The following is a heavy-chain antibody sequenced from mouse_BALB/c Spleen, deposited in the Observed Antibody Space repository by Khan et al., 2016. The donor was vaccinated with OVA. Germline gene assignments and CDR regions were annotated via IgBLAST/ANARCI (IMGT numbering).Heavy chain of an antibody. CDR2: INTYTGEP. Sequence: QIQLVQSGPELKKPGETVKISCKASGYTFTNYGMNWVKQAPGKALKWMGWINTYTGEPTYADDFKGRFAFSLETSASTAYLQINNLKNEDTATXFCARVGNYWYFDVWGAGITVTVSS. D-gene: IGHD2-1*01. CDR3: ARVGNYWYFDV. V-gene: IGHV9-3-1*01. CDR1: GYTFTNYG. J-gene: IGHJ1*01.